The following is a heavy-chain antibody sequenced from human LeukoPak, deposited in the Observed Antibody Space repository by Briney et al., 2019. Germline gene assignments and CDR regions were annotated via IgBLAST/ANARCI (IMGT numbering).Heavy chain of an antibody. Sequence: GGSLRLSCAASGFTFSNYAMNWVRRAPGKGLEWLSAISASGYTTYYADSVRGRFTISRDNSKNTLYLQMSSLRAEDTALYYCARDSGYNVNDHDVNAFDIWGQGTMVTISS. D-gene: IGHD5-24*01. J-gene: IGHJ3*02. CDR2: ISASGYTT. V-gene: IGHV3-23*01. CDR3: ARDSGYNVNDHDVNAFDI. CDR1: GFTFSNYA.